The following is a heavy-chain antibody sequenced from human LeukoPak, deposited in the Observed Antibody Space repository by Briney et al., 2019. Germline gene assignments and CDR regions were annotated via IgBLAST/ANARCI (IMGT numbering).Heavy chain of an antibody. V-gene: IGHV4-39*01. CDR3: ARPRQQLVPYGMDV. CDR1: GFTFRSYMN. CDR2: IYYSGST. D-gene: IGHD6-13*01. J-gene: IGHJ6*02. Sequence: PGGSLRLSCAASGFTFRSYMNWVRQAPGKGLEWIGSIYYSGSTYYNPPLKSRVTISVDTSKNQFSLKLSSVTAADTAVYYCARPRQQLVPYGMDVWGQGTTVTVSS.